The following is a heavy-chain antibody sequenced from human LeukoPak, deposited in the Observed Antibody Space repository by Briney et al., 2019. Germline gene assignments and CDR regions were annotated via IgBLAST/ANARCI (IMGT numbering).Heavy chain of an antibody. Sequence: SETLSLTCTASGGSISSSSYYWGWIRQPPGKGLEWIGSIYYSGSTYYNPSLKSRVTISVDTSKNQFSLKLSSVTAADTAVYYCARLGSWDHPPDYWGQGTLVTVSS. CDR1: GGSISSSSYY. V-gene: IGHV4-39*01. CDR2: IYYSGST. D-gene: IGHD6-13*01. J-gene: IGHJ4*02. CDR3: ARLGSWDHPPDY.